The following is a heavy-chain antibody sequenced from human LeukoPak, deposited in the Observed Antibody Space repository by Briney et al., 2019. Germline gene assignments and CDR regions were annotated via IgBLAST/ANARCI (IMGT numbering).Heavy chain of an antibody. V-gene: IGHV3-48*03. J-gene: IGHJ4*02. CDR1: GFTFSSYE. Sequence: GRSLRLSCAASGFTFSSYEMNWVRQAPGKGLEWVSYISSSGSTIYYADSVKGRFTISRDNAKNSLYLQMNSLRAEDTAVYYCAREDDYVWGSLWGQGTLVTVSS. CDR3: AREDDYVWGSL. CDR2: ISSSGSTI. D-gene: IGHD3-16*01.